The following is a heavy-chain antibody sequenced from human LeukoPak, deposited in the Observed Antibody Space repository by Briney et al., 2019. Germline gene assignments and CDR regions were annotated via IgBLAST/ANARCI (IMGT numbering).Heavy chain of an antibody. CDR3: ARRRSFWSGYYAYGMDV. D-gene: IGHD3-3*01. Sequence: PSETLSLTCAVSGGSISSGGYSWSWIRQPPGKGLEWIGYIYHSGSTNYNPSLKSRVTISIDTSKNQFSLKLSSVTAADTAVYYCARRRSFWSGYYAYGMDVWGQGTTVTVSS. V-gene: IGHV4-30-2*02. CDR2: IYHSGST. J-gene: IGHJ6*02. CDR1: GGSISSGGYS.